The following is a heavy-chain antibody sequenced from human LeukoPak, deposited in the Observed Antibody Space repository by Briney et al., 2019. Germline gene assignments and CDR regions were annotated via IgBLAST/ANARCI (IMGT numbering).Heavy chain of an antibody. CDR2: ISGSGGST. V-gene: IGHV3-23*01. CDR1: GFTFSSYA. Sequence: GGSLRLSCAASGFTFSSYAMSWVRQAPGKGLEWVSAISGSGGSTYYADSVKGRFTISRDNAKNSLHLQMNSLRVEDTAVYYCARDGVPGGRDVWGQGTTVTVS. J-gene: IGHJ6*02. D-gene: IGHD3-16*01. CDR3: ARDGVPGGRDV.